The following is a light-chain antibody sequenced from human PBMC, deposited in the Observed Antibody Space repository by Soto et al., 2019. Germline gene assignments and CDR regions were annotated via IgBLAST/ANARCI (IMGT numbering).Light chain of an antibody. CDR3: QQYNNWPPGGYT. Sequence: EIVLTQSPGTLSLSPGERATLSCRASRSITSSYLAWYQHKPGQAPRLLIYGASTRATGIPDRFSGSGSGTDFTLTISRLEPEDFAVYYCQQYNNWPPGGYTFGQGTKVDIK. J-gene: IGKJ2*01. V-gene: IGKV3-20*01. CDR2: GAS. CDR1: RSITSSY.